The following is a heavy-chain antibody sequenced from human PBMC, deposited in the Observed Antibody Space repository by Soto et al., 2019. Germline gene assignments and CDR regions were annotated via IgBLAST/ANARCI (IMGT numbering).Heavy chain of an antibody. D-gene: IGHD3-16*01. J-gene: IGHJ4*02. CDR3: ARAWGGNVFDY. CDR1: GGSISSYY. V-gene: IGHV4-59*08. Sequence: QVQLQESGPGLVKPSETLSLTCTVSGGSISSYYWSWIRQPPGKGLEWIGYIYYSGSTNYNPSLKSRGTISVDTSKNQFSLKLSSVTAADTAVYYCARAWGGNVFDYWGQGTLVTVSS. CDR2: IYYSGST.